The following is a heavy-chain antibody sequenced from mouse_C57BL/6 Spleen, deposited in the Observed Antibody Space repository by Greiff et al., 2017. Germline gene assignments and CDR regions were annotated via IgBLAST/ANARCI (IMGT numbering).Heavy chain of an antibody. CDR3: ARGYYGSSAWYFDV. Sequence: EVHLVESGGGLVKPGGSLKLSCAASGFTFSDYGMHWVRPAPEKGLEWVAYISSGSSTIYYADTVKGRFTISRDNAKNTLFLQMTSLRSEDTAMYYCARGYYGSSAWYFDVWGTGTTVTVSS. CDR1: GFTFSDYG. J-gene: IGHJ1*03. D-gene: IGHD1-1*01. CDR2: ISSGSSTI. V-gene: IGHV5-17*01.